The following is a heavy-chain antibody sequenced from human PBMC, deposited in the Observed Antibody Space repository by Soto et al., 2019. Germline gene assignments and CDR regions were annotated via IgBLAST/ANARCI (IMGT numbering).Heavy chain of an antibody. D-gene: IGHD3-10*01. Sequence: GGSLRLSCAASGFTFSSYSMNWVRQAPGKGLEWVSYISSSSSTIYYADSVKGRFTISRDNAKNSLYLQMNSLRDEDTAVYYCARDHLQYMVRVEPFDYWGQGTLVTVSS. V-gene: IGHV3-48*02. CDR3: ARDHLQYMVRVEPFDY. CDR2: ISSSSSTI. CDR1: GFTFSSYS. J-gene: IGHJ4*02.